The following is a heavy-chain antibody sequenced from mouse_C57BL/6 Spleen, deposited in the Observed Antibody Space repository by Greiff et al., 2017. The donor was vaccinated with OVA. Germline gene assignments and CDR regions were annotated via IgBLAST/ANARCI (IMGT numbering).Heavy chain of an antibody. CDR3: ARHPNYYGSSYWYFDV. Sequence: QVQLQQSGPGLVAPSQSLSITCTVSGFSLTSYGVHWVRQPPGKGLEWLVVIWSDGSTTYNSALNSRLSISKENSKSQVFLKMNSLQTDDTAMYYCARHPNYYGSSYWYFDVWGTGTTVTVSS. J-gene: IGHJ1*03. CDR1: GFSLTSYG. D-gene: IGHD1-1*01. CDR2: IWSDGST. V-gene: IGHV2-6-1*01.